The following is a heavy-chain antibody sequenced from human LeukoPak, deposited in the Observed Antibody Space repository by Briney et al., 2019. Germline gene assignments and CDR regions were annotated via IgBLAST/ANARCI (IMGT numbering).Heavy chain of an antibody. CDR3: ARASRGHDY. CDR1: GGSISSSY. D-gene: IGHD3-10*01. V-gene: IGHV4-59*01. J-gene: IGHJ4*02. CDR2: IYYSGNT. Sequence: SETLSLACTVSGGSISSSYWRWTRQPPGKRLEWIGYIYYSGNTNYNPSLKSRVTISVDTSKNQFSLKLTSVTAADTAVYYCARASRGHDYWGQGTLVTVSS.